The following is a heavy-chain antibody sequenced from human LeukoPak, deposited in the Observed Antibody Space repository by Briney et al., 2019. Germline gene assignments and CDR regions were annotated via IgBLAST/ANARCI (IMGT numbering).Heavy chain of an antibody. Sequence: ASVKVSCKASGYTFTSYAMHWVRQAPGQRLEWMGWINAGNGNTKYSQKFQGRVTITRDTSASTAYMELSSLRSEDTAVYYCATGHRGIIAAAGASTFDYWGQGTLVTVSS. J-gene: IGHJ4*02. D-gene: IGHD6-13*01. CDR1: GYTFTSYA. CDR3: ATGHRGIIAAAGASTFDY. CDR2: INAGNGNT. V-gene: IGHV1-3*01.